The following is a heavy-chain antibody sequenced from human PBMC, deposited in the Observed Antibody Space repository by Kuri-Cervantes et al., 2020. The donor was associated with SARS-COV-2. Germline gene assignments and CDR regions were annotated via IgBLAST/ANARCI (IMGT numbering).Heavy chain of an antibody. D-gene: IGHD6-13*01. J-gene: IGHJ6*02. Sequence: GESLKISCAASGFTFSSYAMHWVRQAPGKGLEWVAVISYDGSNKYYADSVKGRFTISRDNAKNSLYLQMNSLRAEDTAVYYCASWSAAADDYYYYGMDVWGQGTTVTVSS. CDR2: ISYDGSNK. V-gene: IGHV3-30*04. CDR3: ASWSAAADDYYYYGMDV. CDR1: GFTFSSYA.